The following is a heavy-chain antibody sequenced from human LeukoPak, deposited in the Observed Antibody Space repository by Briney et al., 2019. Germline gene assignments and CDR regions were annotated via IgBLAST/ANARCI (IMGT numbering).Heavy chain of an antibody. CDR1: GFTFSAYE. V-gene: IGHV3-48*03. J-gene: IGHJ4*02. CDR3: VSAYGGLLDY. CDR2: ISGSGDTI. D-gene: IGHD3-16*01. Sequence: GGSLRLSCAASGFTFSAYEMNWVRQAPGKGLEWLSYISGSGDTIYYAESVKGRFTISRDNAKNSLYLQMSSLGAEDTAVYYCVSAYGGLLDYWGQGTLVTVSS.